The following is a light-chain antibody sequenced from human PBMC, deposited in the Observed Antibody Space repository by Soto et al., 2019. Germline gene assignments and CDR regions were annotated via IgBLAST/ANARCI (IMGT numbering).Light chain of an antibody. V-gene: IGLV2-14*01. CDR3: SSFRSGGTRVL. J-gene: IGLJ2*01. CDR2: EVT. Sequence: QSALTQPRSVSGSPGQSVTISCTGTSSDVGRYIFVSWYQKHPGKAPKLIIYEVTNRPSGISYRFSGSKSGNTASLTISGLQVEDEADYYCSSFRSGGTRVLFGGGTKVTVL. CDR1: SSDVGRYIF.